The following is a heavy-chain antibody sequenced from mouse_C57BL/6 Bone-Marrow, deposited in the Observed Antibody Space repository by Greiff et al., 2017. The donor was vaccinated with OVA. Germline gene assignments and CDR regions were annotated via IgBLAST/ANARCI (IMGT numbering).Heavy chain of an antibody. Sequence: EVQRVESGGGLVKPGGSLKLSCAASGFTFSDYGMHWVRQAPEKVLEWVAYISSGSSTIYYADTVKGRFTISRDNAQHTLFLQMTSLRSEDTAIDYGASRDYSNNYWYVGVWGTGTTLTVSS. CDR3: ASRDYSNNYWYVGV. V-gene: IGHV5-17*01. CDR2: ISSGSSTI. D-gene: IGHD2-5*01. CDR1: GFTFSDYG. J-gene: IGHJ1*03.